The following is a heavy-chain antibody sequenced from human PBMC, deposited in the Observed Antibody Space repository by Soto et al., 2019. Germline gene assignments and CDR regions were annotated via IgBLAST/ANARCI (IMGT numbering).Heavy chain of an antibody. D-gene: IGHD6-13*01. CDR2: IIPIFGTA. CDR1: GGTFSSYA. CDR3: ARGLIAAADYYYYGMDV. J-gene: IGHJ6*02. Sequence: QVQLVQSGAEVKKPGSSVKVSCKASGGTFSSYAISWVRQAPGQGLEWMGGIIPIFGTANYAQKFQGRVTITGEESTSTAFKELSSLRSEDTAVYYCARGLIAAADYYYYGMDVWGQGTTVTVSS. V-gene: IGHV1-69*01.